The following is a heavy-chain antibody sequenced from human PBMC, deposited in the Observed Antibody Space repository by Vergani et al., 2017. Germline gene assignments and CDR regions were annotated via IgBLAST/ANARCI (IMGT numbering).Heavy chain of an antibody. Sequence: ELQLVESGGGLVQPGGSLRLSCAASGSTVSGNYMTWVRQAPGKGLEWVSQIYSGDETYYADSVKGRVTISRDTSKNTLHLQMNNLRVEDTAVYYCARGNYYGSGTYGDPWGQGTLVTVSS. CDR2: IYSGDET. CDR1: GSTVSGNY. V-gene: IGHV3-66*02. D-gene: IGHD3-10*01. CDR3: ARGNYYGSGTYGDP. J-gene: IGHJ5*02.